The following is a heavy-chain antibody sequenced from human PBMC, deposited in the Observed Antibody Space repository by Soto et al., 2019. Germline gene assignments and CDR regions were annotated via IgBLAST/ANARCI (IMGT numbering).Heavy chain of an antibody. CDR1: GYSFTSYW. CDR3: VRATGASTNYFDY. D-gene: IGHD7-27*01. CDR2: IYPSDSDT. J-gene: IGHJ4*01. Sequence: GESLKISCKASGYSFTSYWIGWVRQMPGKGLECMGIIYPSDSDTRYSPSFQGQVTISVDKSIRTAYLQWSSLKASDTAMYYCVRATGASTNYFDYWGQGALVTVSS. V-gene: IGHV5-51*01.